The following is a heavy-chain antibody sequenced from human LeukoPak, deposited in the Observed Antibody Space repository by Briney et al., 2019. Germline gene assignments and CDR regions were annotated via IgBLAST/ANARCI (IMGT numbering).Heavy chain of an antibody. V-gene: IGHV1-2*02. Sequence: ASVKVSCKASGYTFTGYYMHWVRQAPGQGLEWMGWINPNSGGTNYAQKFQGRVTISADKSISTAYLQWSSLKASDTAMYYCARLREYYDILTQLNWFDPWGQGTLVTVSS. J-gene: IGHJ5*02. CDR2: INPNSGGT. CDR3: ARLREYYDILTQLNWFDP. CDR1: GYTFTGYY. D-gene: IGHD3-9*01.